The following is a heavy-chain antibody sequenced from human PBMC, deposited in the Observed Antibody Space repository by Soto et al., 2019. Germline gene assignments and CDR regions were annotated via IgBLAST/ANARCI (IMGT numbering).Heavy chain of an antibody. CDR2: IYYRGST. J-gene: IGHJ6*02. CDR1: GGSISSGDYY. Sequence: PSETLSLTCTVSGGSISSGDYYWSWIRQPPGKGLEWIGYIYYRGSTYYNPSLKSRVTISVDTSKNQFSLKLSSVTAADTAVYYCARWAVCSGGSCYSLYYYYGMDVWGQGTTVTVSS. V-gene: IGHV4-30-4*01. D-gene: IGHD2-15*01. CDR3: ARWAVCSGGSCYSLYYYYGMDV.